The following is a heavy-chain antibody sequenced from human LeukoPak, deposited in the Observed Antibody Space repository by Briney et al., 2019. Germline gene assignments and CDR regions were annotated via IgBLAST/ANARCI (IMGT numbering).Heavy chain of an antibody. CDR2: INPNSGDT. D-gene: IGHD3-3*01. Sequence: ASVKVSCKASGYTFTGYYMHWVRQAPGQGLEWMGWINPNSGDTNYAQKFQGRVTMTRDTSISTAYMELSRLRSDDTAVYYCSRDFGEPTGYYMDVWGKGTTVTVSS. V-gene: IGHV1-2*02. J-gene: IGHJ6*03. CDR1: GYTFTGYY. CDR3: SRDFGEPTGYYMDV.